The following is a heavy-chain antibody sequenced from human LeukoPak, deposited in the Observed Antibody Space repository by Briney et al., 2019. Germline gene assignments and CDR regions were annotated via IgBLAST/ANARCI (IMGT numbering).Heavy chain of an antibody. D-gene: IGHD1-26*01. CDR1: GFTFTSYW. CDR2: IKEDGSEK. Sequence: GGSLRLSCAASGFTFTSYWVTWVRQAPGPGLELVANIKEDGSEKYYVDSVKGRFTISRDNAKNSLYLQMNSLRPEDTAVYYCVYGGSYYVAWGQGTLVTVSS. V-gene: IGHV3-7*01. J-gene: IGHJ5*02. CDR3: VYGGSYYVA.